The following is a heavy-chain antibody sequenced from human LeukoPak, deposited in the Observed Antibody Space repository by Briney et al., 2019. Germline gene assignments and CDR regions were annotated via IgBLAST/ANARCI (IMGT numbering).Heavy chain of an antibody. CDR1: GGTFSSYA. CDR3: ASSRDGYNIFDY. Sequence: ASVKVSCKASGGTFSSYAISWVRQAPGQGLEWMGGIIPIFGTANYAQKFQGRVTITADKSTSTAYMELSSLRSEDTAVYYCASSRDGYNIFDYWGQGTLVTVSS. J-gene: IGHJ4*02. D-gene: IGHD5-24*01. CDR2: IIPIFGTA. V-gene: IGHV1-69*06.